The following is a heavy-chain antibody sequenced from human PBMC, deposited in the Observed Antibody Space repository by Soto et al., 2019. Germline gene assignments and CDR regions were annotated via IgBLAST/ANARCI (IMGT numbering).Heavy chain of an antibody. J-gene: IGHJ6*02. CDR3: ARLGFNYDFLSGYYNVHHYYGINV. Sequence: WGSLRLSCAASGFTFRNYNMNWVRQAPGKGLEWLSYISGASGTIYYADSMQGRFTISRDNAKNSLYLQWSSLKASDTATHYCARLGFNYDFLSGYYNVHHYYGINVWGQGTTVTVSS. CDR2: ISGASGTI. V-gene: IGHV3-48*01. CDR1: GFTFRNYN. D-gene: IGHD3-3*01.